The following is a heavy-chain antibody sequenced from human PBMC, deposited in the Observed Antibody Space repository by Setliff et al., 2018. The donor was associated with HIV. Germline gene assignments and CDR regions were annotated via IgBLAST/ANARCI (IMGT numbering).Heavy chain of an antibody. CDR2: INPNSGGR. Sequence: ASVKVSCKASGYSFSGYYIHWVRQAPGQGLEWMGWINPNSGGRKYAQKFHGRVTMTRDTSISTAYMELSSLRSDDTAVYYCARGFGEVDGFDPWGQGTLVTVSS. J-gene: IGHJ5*02. V-gene: IGHV1-2*02. CDR1: GYSFSGYY. CDR3: ARGFGEVDGFDP. D-gene: IGHD3-10*01.